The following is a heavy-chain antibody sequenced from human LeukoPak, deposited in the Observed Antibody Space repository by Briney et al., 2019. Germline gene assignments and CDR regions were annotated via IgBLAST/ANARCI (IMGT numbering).Heavy chain of an antibody. CDR1: GYSISSGYY. V-gene: IGHV4-38-2*02. CDR2: IFRSWTT. J-gene: IGHJ4*02. Sequence: SETLSLTCTVSGYSISSGYYWGWVRQPPGKGLQWIGSIFRSWTTYYSPTLRRRLSMSLDTSKNQFSLKLTSVTATDTAVYYCVRGRGGLGIYQFEFWGQGALVIVPS. CDR3: VRGRGGLGIYQFEF. D-gene: IGHD3/OR15-3a*01.